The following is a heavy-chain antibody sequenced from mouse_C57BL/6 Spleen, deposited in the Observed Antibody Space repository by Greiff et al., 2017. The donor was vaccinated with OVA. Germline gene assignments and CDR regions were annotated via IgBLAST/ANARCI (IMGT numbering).Heavy chain of an antibody. CDR2: ISYDGSN. V-gene: IGHV3-6*01. CDR1: GYSITSGYY. J-gene: IGHJ4*01. CDR3: AREGSNSDYAMDY. Sequence: EVQLVESGPGLVKPSQSLSLTCSVTGYSITSGYYWNWIRQFPGNILEWMGFISYDGSNNYNPSLKTRISITRDTSKNQFFLKLKSETTEDTATDYCAREGSNSDYAMDYWGQGTSVTVSS. D-gene: IGHD2-5*01.